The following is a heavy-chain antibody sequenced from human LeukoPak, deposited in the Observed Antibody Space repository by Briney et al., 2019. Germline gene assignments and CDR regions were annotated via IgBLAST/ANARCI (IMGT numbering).Heavy chain of an antibody. CDR2: INPNSGGT. D-gene: IGHD2-15*01. CDR3: ARSGVVVAATVNGDWFDP. V-gene: IGHV1-2*02. J-gene: IGHJ5*02. Sequence: ASVKVSCKASGYTFTDYYVHWVRQAAGQRLEWMGWINPNSGGTNYAQKFQGRVTMTRDTSVSTAYMELSRLTSDDTAVYYCARSGVVVAATVNGDWFDPWGQGTLVTVSS. CDR1: GYTFTDYY.